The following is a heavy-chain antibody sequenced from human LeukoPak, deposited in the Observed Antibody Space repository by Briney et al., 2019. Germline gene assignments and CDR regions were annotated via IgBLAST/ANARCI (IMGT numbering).Heavy chain of an antibody. D-gene: IGHD1-1*01. V-gene: IGHV4-4*02. CDR2: IYHSGST. CDR3: ASRNWKDDY. CDR1: GGSITNDNW. J-gene: IGHJ4*02. Sequence: SGTLSLTCAVTGGSITNDNWWSWVRQPPGKGLEWIGEIYHSGSTYYNPSLKSRVTISVDTSKNQFSLKLSSVTAADTAVYYCASRNWKDDYWGQGTLVTVSS.